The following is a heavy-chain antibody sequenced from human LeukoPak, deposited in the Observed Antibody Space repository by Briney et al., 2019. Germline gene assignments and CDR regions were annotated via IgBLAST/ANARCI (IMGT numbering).Heavy chain of an antibody. CDR2: IYTTGTT. J-gene: IGHJ5*02. CDR1: DTSINTYY. CDR3: ARRNDKYSSGWYENWFDP. Sequence: SETLSLTCTVSDTSINTYYWSWIRQPAGKGLEWIGHIYTTGTTNYNPSLKSRVTISVDTSKNQFSLKLSSVTAADTAVYYCARRNDKYSSGWYENWFDPWGQGTLVTVSS. D-gene: IGHD6-19*01. V-gene: IGHV4-4*08.